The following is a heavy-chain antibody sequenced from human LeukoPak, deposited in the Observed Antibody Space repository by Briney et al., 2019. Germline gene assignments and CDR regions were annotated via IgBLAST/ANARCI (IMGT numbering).Heavy chain of an antibody. CDR3: ARSRVVATMNYYYGMDV. CDR2: ISAYNGNT. CDR1: GYTFTSYG. Sequence: ASVKVSCKASGYTFTSYGISWVRQAPGQGLEWMGWISAYNGNTNYAQKLQGRVTMTTDTSTSTAYMDLRSLRSDDTAVYYCARSRVVATMNYYYGMDVWGQGTTVTVS. V-gene: IGHV1-18*01. D-gene: IGHD5-12*01. J-gene: IGHJ6*02.